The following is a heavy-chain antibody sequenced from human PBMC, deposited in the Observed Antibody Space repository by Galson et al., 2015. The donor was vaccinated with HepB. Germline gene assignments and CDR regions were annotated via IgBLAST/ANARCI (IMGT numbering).Heavy chain of an antibody. CDR1: GFTFSSYA. V-gene: IGHV3-23*01. Sequence: SLRLSCAASGFTFSSYAMSWVRQAPGKGLEWVSAISGSGGSTYYADSVKGRFTISRDNSKNTLYLQMNSLRAEDTAVYYCAKPGLVFLYSSSWHEFDYWGQGTLVTVSS. CDR3: AKPGLVFLYSSSWHEFDY. J-gene: IGHJ4*02. CDR2: ISGSGGST. D-gene: IGHD6-13*01.